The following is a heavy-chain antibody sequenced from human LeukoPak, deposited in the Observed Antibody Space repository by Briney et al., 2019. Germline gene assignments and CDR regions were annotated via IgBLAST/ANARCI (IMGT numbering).Heavy chain of an antibody. Sequence: PGGSLRLSCAASGFTFSSYDMHWVRQAPGKGLEWVSAIGTAGDPYYPGSVKGRFTISRENAKNSLYLQMNSLRAGDTAVYYCARAGCSGGSCYGYFDYWGREPWSPSPQ. CDR2: IGTAGDP. CDR3: ARAGCSGGSCYGYFDY. CDR1: GFTFSSYD. D-gene: IGHD2-15*01. V-gene: IGHV3-13*05. J-gene: IGHJ4*02.